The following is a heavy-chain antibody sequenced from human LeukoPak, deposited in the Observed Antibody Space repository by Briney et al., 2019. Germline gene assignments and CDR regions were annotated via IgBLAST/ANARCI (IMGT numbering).Heavy chain of an antibody. V-gene: IGHV3-23*01. D-gene: IGHD4-17*01. CDR1: GFTFSSYA. Sequence: GGSLRLSCAASGFTFSSYAMSWVRQAPGKGLEWVSAISGSGGSTYYADSVEGRFTISRDNAKNSLYLQMNSLRAEDTAVYYCARAAENYGARFDSWGQGTLVTVSS. CDR2: ISGSGGST. CDR3: ARAAENYGARFDS. J-gene: IGHJ4*02.